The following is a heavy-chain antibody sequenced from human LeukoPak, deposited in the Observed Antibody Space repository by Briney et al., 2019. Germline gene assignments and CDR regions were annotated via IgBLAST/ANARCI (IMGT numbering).Heavy chain of an antibody. D-gene: IGHD2-15*01. J-gene: IGHJ6*04. CDR3: ARDCSGGSCYSYYYYGMDV. CDR2: SSSSGSTI. V-gene: IGHV3-48*03. Sequence: GGPLRLSCAASGFTFSSYEMNWVRQAPGKGLEWVSYSSSSGSTIYYADSVKGRFTISRDNAKNSLYLQMNSLRAEDTAVYYCARDCSGGSCYSYYYYGMDVWGKGTTVTVSS. CDR1: GFTFSSYE.